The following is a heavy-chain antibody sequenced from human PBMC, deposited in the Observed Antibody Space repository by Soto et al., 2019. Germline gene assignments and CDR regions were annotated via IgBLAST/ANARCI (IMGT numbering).Heavy chain of an antibody. CDR3: ARVTRNNGYFYFEY. CDR2: ISYSGAT. CDR1: GGSINSGGYY. D-gene: IGHD3-22*01. J-gene: IGHJ4*02. Sequence: QVQLQESGPGLVKPSQTLSLTCTVSGGSINSGGYYWTWIRQHPGKGLEWIGYISYSGATYYSPSLKGRLTMSVDTSENQLSLMVNSVTSADTAVYYCARVTRNNGYFYFEYWGQGTLVTVSS. V-gene: IGHV4-31*03.